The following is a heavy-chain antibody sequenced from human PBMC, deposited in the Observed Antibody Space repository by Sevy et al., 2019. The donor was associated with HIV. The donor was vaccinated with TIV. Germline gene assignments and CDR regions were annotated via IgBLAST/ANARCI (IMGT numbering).Heavy chain of an antibody. J-gene: IGHJ4*02. CDR2: ISSGSSFT. V-gene: IGHV3-21*01. CDR1: GFIFSNYN. CDR3: ARATDPRYCSGTSCYTGALDL. Sequence: GGSLRLSCAASGFIFSNYNMNWVRQAPGKGLEWVASISSGSSFTYYADSVKGRFAVSRDNSKNSLSLQMNSVRAADTAGYYCARATDPRYCSGTSCYTGALDLWGQGALVTVSS. D-gene: IGHD2-2*02.